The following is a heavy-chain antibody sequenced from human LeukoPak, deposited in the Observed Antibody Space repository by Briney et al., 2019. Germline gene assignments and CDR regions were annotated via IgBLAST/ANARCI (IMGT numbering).Heavy chain of an antibody. J-gene: IGHJ4*02. CDR2: IYSSGNT. CDR1: GFTFSSYA. V-gene: IGHV3-23*05. CDR3: MAGSDY. D-gene: IGHD6-19*01. Sequence: GGSLRLSCAASGFTFSSYAMNWVRQAPGKGLEWVSVIYSSGNTNYADSVKGRFSISRDNSKNTLYLQMNSLRAEDTAVYYCMAGSDYWGQGTLVTVSS.